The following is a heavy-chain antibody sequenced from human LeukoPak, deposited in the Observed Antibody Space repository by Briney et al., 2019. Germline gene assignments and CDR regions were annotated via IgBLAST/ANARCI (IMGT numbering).Heavy chain of an antibody. V-gene: IGHV1-69*06. Sequence: GGSLRLSCAASGGTFSSYAISWVRQAPGQGLEWMGGIIPIFGTANYAQKFQGRVTITADKSTSTAYMELSSPRSEDTAVYYCARDENVGAPYFDYWGQGTLVTVSS. D-gene: IGHD1-26*01. CDR2: IIPIFGTA. CDR3: ARDENVGAPYFDY. CDR1: GGTFSSYA. J-gene: IGHJ4*02.